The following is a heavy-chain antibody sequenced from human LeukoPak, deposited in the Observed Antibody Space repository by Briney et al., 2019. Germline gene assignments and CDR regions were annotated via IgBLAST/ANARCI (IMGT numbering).Heavy chain of an antibody. V-gene: IGHV3-33*01. J-gene: IGHJ4*02. CDR2: IWYDGSNK. CDR1: GFTFSSYG. Sequence: GRSLRLSCAASGFTFSSYGMHWVRQAPGKGPEWVAVIWYDGSNKYYADSVKGRFTISRDNSKNTLYLQMNSLRAEDTAVYYCAREYGGYDFGYWGQGTLVTVSS. D-gene: IGHD5-12*01. CDR3: AREYGGYDFGY.